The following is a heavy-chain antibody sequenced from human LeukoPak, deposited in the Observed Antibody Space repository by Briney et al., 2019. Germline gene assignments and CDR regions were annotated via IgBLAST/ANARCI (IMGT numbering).Heavy chain of an antibody. D-gene: IGHD5-12*01. CDR2: MNPNNGNT. V-gene: IGHV1-8*01. J-gene: IGHJ4*02. CDR3: AGDEVGSGYDY. CDR1: GFTFTSYD. Sequence: ASVKVSCKASGFTFTSYDINWVRQASGQGLEWMGWMNPNNGNTGYAQKFQGRVTMTRDTSISTAYMELSRLRSDDTAVYYCAGDEVGSGYDYWGQGTLVTVSS.